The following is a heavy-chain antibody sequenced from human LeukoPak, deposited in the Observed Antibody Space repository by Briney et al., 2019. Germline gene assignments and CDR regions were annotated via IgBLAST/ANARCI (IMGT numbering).Heavy chain of an antibody. CDR1: GFTFSNYG. J-gene: IGHJ4*02. V-gene: IGHV3-33*01. D-gene: IGHD6-19*01. CDR2: IWYDGSNK. CDR3: ARDPGHSGWYGDY. Sequence: PGGSLRLSCAASGFTFSNYGTHWVRQAPGKGLEWVSIIWYDGSNKYYADSVKGRFTISKDNSKNTLYLQMNSLRAEDTAIYYCARDPGHSGWYGDYWGQGTLVTVSS.